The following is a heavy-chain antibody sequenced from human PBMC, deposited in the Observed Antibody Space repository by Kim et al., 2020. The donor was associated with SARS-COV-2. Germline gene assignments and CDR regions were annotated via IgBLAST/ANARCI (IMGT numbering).Heavy chain of an antibody. CDR3: AKVGGFGEEGYYFDY. CDR1: GFTFGDYA. Sequence: SLRLSCAASGFTFGDYAMHWVRQAPGKGLEWVSGISWNSGSIGYADSVKGRFTISRDNAKNSLYLQMNSLRAEDTALYYCAKVGGFGEEGYYFDYWGQGTLVTVAS. V-gene: IGHV3-9*01. CDR2: ISWNSGSI. J-gene: IGHJ4*02. D-gene: IGHD3-10*01.